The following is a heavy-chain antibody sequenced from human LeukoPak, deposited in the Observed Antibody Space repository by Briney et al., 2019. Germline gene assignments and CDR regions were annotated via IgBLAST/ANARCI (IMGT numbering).Heavy chain of an antibody. CDR3: ARVAAADITPFDY. Sequence: PSETLSLTCTVSGGSISSYYWSWIRHPPGKGLEWIGYIYYSGSTNYNPSLKSRVTISVDTSKNQFSLKLSSVTAADTAVYYCARVAAADITPFDYWAREPWSPSRQ. J-gene: IGHJ4*02. D-gene: IGHD6-13*01. CDR1: GGSISSYY. CDR2: IYYSGST. V-gene: IGHV4-59*01.